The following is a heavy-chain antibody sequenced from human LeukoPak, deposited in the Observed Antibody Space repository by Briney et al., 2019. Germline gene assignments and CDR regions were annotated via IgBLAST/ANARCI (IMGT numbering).Heavy chain of an antibody. CDR1: GFTFSTYA. J-gene: IGHJ4*02. CDR3: AKAELGVDTFFDY. V-gene: IGHV3-23*01. CDR2: ISGSGGGT. D-gene: IGHD3-3*01. Sequence: GGSLRLSCAASGFTFSTYAMSWVRQAAGKGLEWVSLISGSGGGTYYADSVKGRFTISRDNSKNTLYLQMNSLRAEDTAFYYCAKAELGVDTFFDYWGQGTLVTVSS.